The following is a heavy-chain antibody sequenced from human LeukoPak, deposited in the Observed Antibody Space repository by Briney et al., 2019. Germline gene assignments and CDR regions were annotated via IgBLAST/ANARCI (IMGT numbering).Heavy chain of an antibody. V-gene: IGHV3-21*01. CDR3: ARGPNGAFDI. J-gene: IGHJ3*02. D-gene: IGHD4/OR15-4a*01. CDR2: ISSSSSYI. Sequence: GGSLRLSCAASGFTFSSYSVNWVRQAPGKGLEWVSSISSSSSYIYYADSLKGRFTISRDNAKNSLYLQMNSLRAEDTALYYCARGPNGAFDIWGQGTMVTVSS. CDR1: GFTFSSYS.